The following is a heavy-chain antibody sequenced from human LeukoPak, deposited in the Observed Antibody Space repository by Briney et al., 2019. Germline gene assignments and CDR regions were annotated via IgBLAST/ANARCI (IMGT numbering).Heavy chain of an antibody. Sequence: GRSLRLSCAASGFTFDDYAMHWVRQAPGKGLEWVSGISWNSGSIVYADSVKGRFTISRDNAKNSLYLQMNSLRAEDTALYYCAKAGGAAAGGFDYWGQGTLVTVSS. CDR1: GFTFDDYA. D-gene: IGHD6-13*01. CDR3: AKAGGAAAGGFDY. CDR2: ISWNSGSI. V-gene: IGHV3-9*01. J-gene: IGHJ4*02.